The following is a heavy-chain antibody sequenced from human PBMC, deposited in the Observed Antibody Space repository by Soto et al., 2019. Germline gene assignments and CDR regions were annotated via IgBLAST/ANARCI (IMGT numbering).Heavy chain of an antibody. CDR2: MFYSGLT. CDR3: APLSVSLSGPYGIHV. J-gene: IGHJ6*02. D-gene: IGHD2-15*01. V-gene: IGHV4-39*01. Sequence: SETLSLTCSVSGYSVTSSDYYWAWIRQPPGKGLEWIGSMFYSGLTYYNPSLKSRVTLSVDTSRNQFSVRLNSVTAADTAVYYCAPLSVSLSGPYGIHVWGQGTTVTVS. CDR1: GYSVTSSDYY.